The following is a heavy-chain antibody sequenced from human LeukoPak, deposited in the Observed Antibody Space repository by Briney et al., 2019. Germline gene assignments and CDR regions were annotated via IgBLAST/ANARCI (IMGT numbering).Heavy chain of an antibody. CDR3: ALPRRDGYNY. CDR1: GGTFSSYA. Sequence: ASVKVSCKASGGTFSSYAISWVRQAPGQGLEWMGGIIPIFGTANYAKKFQGRVTITADESTSTAYMELSSLRSEDTAVYYCALPRRDGYNYWGQGTLVTVSS. CDR2: IIPIFGTA. V-gene: IGHV1-69*13. D-gene: IGHD5-24*01. J-gene: IGHJ4*02.